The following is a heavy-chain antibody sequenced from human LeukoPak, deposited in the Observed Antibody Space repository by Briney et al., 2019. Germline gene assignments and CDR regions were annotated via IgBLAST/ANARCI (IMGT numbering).Heavy chain of an antibody. CDR3: ACLGGYYYMDA. J-gene: IGHJ6*03. V-gene: IGHV1-69*05. CDR2: IIPIFGTA. CDR1: GGTFSSYA. Sequence: ASVKVSCKASGGTFSSYAISWVRQAPGQGLEWMGRIIPIFGTANYAQKFQGRVTITTDESTSTAYMELSSLRSEDTAVYYCACLGGYYYMDAWGKGTTVTVSS. D-gene: IGHD4-23*01.